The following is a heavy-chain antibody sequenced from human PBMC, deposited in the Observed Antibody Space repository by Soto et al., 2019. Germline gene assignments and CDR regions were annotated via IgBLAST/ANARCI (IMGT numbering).Heavy chain of an antibody. CDR3: ASGFDSDGLYNGGHP. CDR2: ILHIGST. CDR1: GGSISTTNW. V-gene: IGHV4-4*02. J-gene: IGHJ5*02. Sequence: VQLQESGPGLVKPSGTLSLTCTVSGGSISTTNWWSWVRQSPGKGLAWIGEILHIGSTNYNPSLKSRGTISIDKSQNQFSLRLSSVTAADTAVYYCASGFDSDGLYNGGHPWGQGTLVSVSS. D-gene: IGHD3-22*01.